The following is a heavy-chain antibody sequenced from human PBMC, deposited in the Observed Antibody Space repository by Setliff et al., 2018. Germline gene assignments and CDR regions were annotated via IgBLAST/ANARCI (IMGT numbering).Heavy chain of an antibody. D-gene: IGHD5-12*01. J-gene: IGHJ4*02. CDR1: GFVFITYA. V-gene: IGHV1-18*01. CDR2: ISAYNGYI. CDR3: ARGRGPDIVVTIPGDY. Sequence: ASVKVSCKTSGFVFITYAITWVRQAPGQGLEWMGWISAYNGYIVYAQKFQGRVIMTIDSSTTTAYMELKNLRSDDTAVYFCARGRGPDIVVTIPGDYWGQGTQVTVSS.